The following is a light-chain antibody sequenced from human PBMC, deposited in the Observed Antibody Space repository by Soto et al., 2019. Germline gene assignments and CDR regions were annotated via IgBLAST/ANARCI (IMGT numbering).Light chain of an antibody. CDR1: SSNIGSHP. Sequence: QPVLAQPPSASGTPGQRVTISCSGTSSNIGSHPVNWYQHLPGTAPKLLIHNNNQRPSGVPDRFSGSASGTSASLAISGLQSEDEADYYCSVWDDSLHGWVFGGGTKLTVL. V-gene: IGLV1-44*01. J-gene: IGLJ3*02. CDR2: NNN. CDR3: SVWDDSLHGWV.